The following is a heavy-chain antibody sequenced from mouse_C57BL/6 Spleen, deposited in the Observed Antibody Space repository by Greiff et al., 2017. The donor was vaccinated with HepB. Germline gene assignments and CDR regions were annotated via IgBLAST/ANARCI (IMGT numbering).Heavy chain of an antibody. CDR3: AREAYYSKDWYFDV. V-gene: IGHV1-76*01. J-gene: IGHJ1*03. Sequence: VKLQESGAELVRPGASVKLSCKASGYTFTDYYINWVKQRPGQGLEWIARIYPGSGNTYYNEKFKGKATLTAEKSSSTAYMQLSSLTSEDSAVYFCAREAYYSKDWYFDVWGTGTTVTVSS. D-gene: IGHD2-5*01. CDR1: GYTFTDYY. CDR2: IYPGSGNT.